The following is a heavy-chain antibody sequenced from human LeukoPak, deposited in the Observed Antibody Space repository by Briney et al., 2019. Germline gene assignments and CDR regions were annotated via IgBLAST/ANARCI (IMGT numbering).Heavy chain of an antibody. CDR1: GDSVSSSSAA. CDR2: TYYRSKWYN. D-gene: IGHD3-22*01. CDR3: ARFNYYDSSGYVNY. J-gene: IGHJ4*02. Sequence: SQTLSLTCAISGDSVSSSSAAWNWIRLSPSRGLEWLGRTYYRSKWYNDYAVSVRSRITINPDTPKNQFSLQLNSVTPEDTAVYYCARFNYYDSSGYVNYWGQGTLVTVSS. V-gene: IGHV6-1*01.